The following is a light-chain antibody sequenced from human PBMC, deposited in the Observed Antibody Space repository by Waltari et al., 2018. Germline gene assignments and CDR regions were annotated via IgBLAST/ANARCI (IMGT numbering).Light chain of an antibody. Sequence: ERATRSCRASQRIGGTLTWYQQTPGQAPRLLMYGASIRAAGIPDRFSGSGSGTDFILTITRLEPEDFAVYYCQNYERLPVTFGQGTKVEIK. CDR1: QRIGGT. CDR3: QNYERLPVT. J-gene: IGKJ1*01. CDR2: GAS. V-gene: IGKV3-20*01.